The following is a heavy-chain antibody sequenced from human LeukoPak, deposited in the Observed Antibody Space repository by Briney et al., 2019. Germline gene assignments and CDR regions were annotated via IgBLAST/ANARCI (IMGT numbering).Heavy chain of an antibody. D-gene: IGHD3-22*01. CDR1: GFTFDDYG. V-gene: IGHV3-20*04. CDR2: NNWNGGST. Sequence: PGGSLRLSCAASGFTFDDYGMSWVRHAPGKGLEWVSRNNWNGGSTGYADSVKGRFTISRDNAKNSLYLQMNILSAEDTALYYCARVSGLGSYYDSSGYPDYWGQGTLVTVSS. J-gene: IGHJ4*02. CDR3: ARVSGLGSYYDSSGYPDY.